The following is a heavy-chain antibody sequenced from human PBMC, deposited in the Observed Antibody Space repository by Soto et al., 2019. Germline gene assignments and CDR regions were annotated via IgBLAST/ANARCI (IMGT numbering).Heavy chain of an antibody. Sequence: QVQLVQSGAEVKKPGSSVKVSCKASGGTCSNYPISWVRQAPGQGLEWMGGIIPIFGTANYAQKFQGRVTITADEATSTAYMELSSLRSEDTAVYYCARKGTASEGSDYNWLPNWVDPWGQGTLVTVSS. J-gene: IGHJ5*02. D-gene: IGHD3-10*01. CDR2: IIPIFGTA. V-gene: IGHV1-69*12. CDR3: ARKGTASEGSDYNWLPNWVDP. CDR1: GGTCSNYP.